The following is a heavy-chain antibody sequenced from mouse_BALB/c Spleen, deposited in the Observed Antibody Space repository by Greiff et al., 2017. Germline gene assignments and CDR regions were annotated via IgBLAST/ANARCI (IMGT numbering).Heavy chain of an antibody. V-gene: IGHV1-80*01. CDR3: ARSSGNWFAY. J-gene: IGHJ3*01. CDR1: GYAFSSYW. D-gene: IGHD1-3*01. Sequence: QVQLKESGAELVRPGSSVKISCKASGYAFSSYWMNWVKQRPGQGLEWIGQIYPGDGDTNYNGKFKGKATLTADKSSSTAYMQLSSLTSEDSAVYFCARSSGNWFAYWGQGTLVTVSA. CDR2: IYPGDGDT.